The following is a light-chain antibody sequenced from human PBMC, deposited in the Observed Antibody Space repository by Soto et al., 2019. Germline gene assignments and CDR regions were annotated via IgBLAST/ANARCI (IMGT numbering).Light chain of an antibody. CDR3: AAWDDSLNGVV. J-gene: IGLJ2*01. Sequence: QSVLTQPPSASGTPGQRVTISCSGSSSNIGSNTVNWYQQLPGTAPKLLIYSNNQRLSGVPDRFSGSKSGTSASLAINGLQSEDEADYYCAAWDDSLNGVVFGGGTKLTFL. CDR2: SNN. V-gene: IGLV1-44*01. CDR1: SSNIGSNT.